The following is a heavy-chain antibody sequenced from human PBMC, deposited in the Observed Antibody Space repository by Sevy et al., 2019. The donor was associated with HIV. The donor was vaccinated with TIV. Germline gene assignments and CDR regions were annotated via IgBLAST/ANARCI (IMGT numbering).Heavy chain of an antibody. Sequence: GGSLRLSCAASGFTFSSYAMSWVRQAPGKGLEWVSAISGSGGSTYYADSVKGRFTISRDNSKNTLYQQMNSLRAEGTAVYYCAKDGPIFGVVITSNDAFDIWGQGTMVTVSS. CDR1: GFTFSSYA. J-gene: IGHJ3*02. D-gene: IGHD3-3*01. V-gene: IGHV3-23*01. CDR3: AKDGPIFGVVITSNDAFDI. CDR2: ISGSGGST.